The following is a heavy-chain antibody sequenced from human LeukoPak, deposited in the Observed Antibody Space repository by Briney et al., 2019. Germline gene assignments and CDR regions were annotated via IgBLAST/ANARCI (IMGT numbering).Heavy chain of an antibody. CDR2: INNSSSYI. J-gene: IGHJ4*02. Sequence: GGSLRLSCTASGFTFNNYAMNWVRQAPGKGLEWVSSINNSSSYIFYADPVKGRFTISRDNAKNSLYLQMNSLRADDTAVYYCARPPTVKTPDFDHWGQGTLVVVSS. V-gene: IGHV3-21*01. CDR3: ARPPTVKTPDFDH. CDR1: GFTFNNYA. D-gene: IGHD4-11*01.